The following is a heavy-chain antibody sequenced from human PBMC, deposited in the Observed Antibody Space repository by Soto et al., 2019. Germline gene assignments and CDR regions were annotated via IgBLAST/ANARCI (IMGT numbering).Heavy chain of an antibody. CDR3: ARIADCSTTSCSFPSRFHVRGYYYYYGLDV. Sequence: ASVKVCSKASAYTFNSKCMWWLRQATGQGLEWVGWISTYNGNCNYAQKYQGRVTMTTDTSTSTAYMELSSLRSDDTAVYYCARIADCSTTSCSFPSRFHVRGYYYYYGLDVWGQGTTVTVSS. CDR2: ISTYNGNC. V-gene: IGHV1-18*01. D-gene: IGHD2-2*01. J-gene: IGHJ6*02. CDR1: AYTFNSKC.